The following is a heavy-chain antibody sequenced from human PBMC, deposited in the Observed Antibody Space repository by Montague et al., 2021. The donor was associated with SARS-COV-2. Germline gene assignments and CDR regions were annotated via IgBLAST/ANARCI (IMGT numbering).Heavy chain of an antibody. Sequence: PALVKPTQTLTLTCTFSGFSLSTSGMCVSWIRQPPGMALEWLALIDWDDDKYYSTSLKTRLTISKDTSKNQVVLTMTNMDPVDTAMYYCARTYYDILPNLYYFDYWGQGTLVTVSS. J-gene: IGHJ4*02. CDR2: IDWDDDK. CDR1: GFSLSTSGMC. CDR3: ARTYYDILPNLYYFDY. D-gene: IGHD3-9*01. V-gene: IGHV2-70*01.